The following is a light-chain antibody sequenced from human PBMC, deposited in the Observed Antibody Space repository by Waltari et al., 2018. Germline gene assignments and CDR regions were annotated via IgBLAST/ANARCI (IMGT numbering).Light chain of an antibody. CDR1: ENVNNY. CDR2: QAS. V-gene: IGKV1-39*01. J-gene: IGKJ4*01. CDR3: QHGYGTPLT. Sequence: DIQMTPSPSSLSASVGDRVTITCRASENVNNYLNWYQQKPGKAPKLLIYQASTLQSGVPSRFSGSGSGTDYTFTISSLQSEDVATYYCQHGYGTPLTFGGGTKVEIK.